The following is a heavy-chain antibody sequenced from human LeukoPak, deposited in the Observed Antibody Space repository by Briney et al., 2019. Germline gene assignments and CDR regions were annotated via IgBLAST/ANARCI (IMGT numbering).Heavy chain of an antibody. V-gene: IGHV3-74*01. D-gene: IGHD4-23*01. J-gene: IGHJ4*02. CDR2: INTDGSST. CDR1: GFTFSNYW. CDR3: ARDSVATLNY. Sequence: GGSLRLSCVASGFTFSNYWMHWVRQASGKGPVWVSRINTDGSSTTYADSVKGRFTISRDNAKNTLYLQMNSLRAEDTAVYYCARDSVATLNYWGQGTLVTVSS.